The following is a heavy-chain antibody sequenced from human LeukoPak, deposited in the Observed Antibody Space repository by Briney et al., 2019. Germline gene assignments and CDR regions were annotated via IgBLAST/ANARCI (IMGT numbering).Heavy chain of an antibody. CDR1: GCTFTSYV. V-gene: IGHV1-18*01. J-gene: IGHJ6*02. Sequence: ASVKVSCKASGCTFTSYVISWVRQAPGQGLEWMGWISAYNGNTNYAQKLQGRVTMTTDTSTSTAYMELRSLRSDDTAVYYCARDLSAAGYFYYYYGMDVWGQGTTVTVSS. D-gene: IGHD6-13*01. CDR3: ARDLSAAGYFYYYYGMDV. CDR2: ISAYNGNT.